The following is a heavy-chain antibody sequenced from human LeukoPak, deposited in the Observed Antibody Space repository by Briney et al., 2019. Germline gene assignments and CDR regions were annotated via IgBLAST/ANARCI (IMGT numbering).Heavy chain of an antibody. Sequence: GASVKVSCKASGGTFSSYAISWVRQAPGQGLEWMGGIIPIFGTAKYAQKFQGRVTITADESTSTAYMELSSLRSEDTAVYYCARAGDSSGYYGDYYYGMDVWGQGTTVTVSS. D-gene: IGHD3-22*01. J-gene: IGHJ6*02. CDR2: IIPIFGTA. V-gene: IGHV1-69*13. CDR1: GGTFSSYA. CDR3: ARAGDSSGYYGDYYYGMDV.